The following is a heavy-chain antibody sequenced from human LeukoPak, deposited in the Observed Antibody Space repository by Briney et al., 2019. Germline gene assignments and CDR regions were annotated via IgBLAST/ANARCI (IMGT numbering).Heavy chain of an antibody. CDR2: INPNSGGT. J-gene: IGHJ4*02. D-gene: IGHD3-22*01. V-gene: IGHV1-2*06. CDR1: GYTFTGYY. Sequence: ASVKVSCKASGYTFTGYYMRWVRQAPGQGLEWMGRINPNSGGTNYAQKFQGRVTMTRDTSISTAYMELSRLRSDDTAVYYCARDQGNYYDSSGYYTIDYWGQGTLVTVSS. CDR3: ARDQGNYYDSSGYYTIDY.